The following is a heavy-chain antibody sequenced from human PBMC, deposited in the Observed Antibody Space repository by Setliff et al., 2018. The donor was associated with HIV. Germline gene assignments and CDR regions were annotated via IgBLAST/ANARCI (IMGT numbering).Heavy chain of an antibody. J-gene: IGHJ3*02. CDR2: ISSSGSTI. CDR3: AKMHTAMDPDTFDI. D-gene: IGHD5-18*01. V-gene: IGHV3-48*03. CDR1: GFTFSSYE. Sequence: GGSLRLSCAASGFTFSSYEMNWVRQAPGKGLEWVSYISSSGSTIYYADSVKGRFTISRDNAKNSLYLQMNSLRAEDTAVYYCAKMHTAMDPDTFDIWGQGIMVTVSS.